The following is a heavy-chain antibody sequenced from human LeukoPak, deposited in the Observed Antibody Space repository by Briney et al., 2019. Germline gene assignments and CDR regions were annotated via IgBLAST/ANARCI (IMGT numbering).Heavy chain of an antibody. J-gene: IGHJ6*03. V-gene: IGHV1-2*02. Sequence: GASVKVSCKASGYTFTGYYMHWVRQAPGQGLEWMGWINPNSGGTNYAQKFQGRVTMTRDTSISTAYMELSRLRSDDTAVYYCARDEDILTGYSSPMDVWGKGTTVTISS. CDR3: ARDEDILTGYSSPMDV. CDR2: INPNSGGT. D-gene: IGHD3-9*01. CDR1: GYTFTGYY.